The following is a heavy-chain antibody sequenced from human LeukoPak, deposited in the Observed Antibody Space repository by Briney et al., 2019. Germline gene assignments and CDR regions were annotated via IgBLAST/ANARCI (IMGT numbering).Heavy chain of an antibody. CDR2: IYYSGST. Sequence: ETLSLTCTVSGGSISSYYWSWIRQPPGKGLEWIGYIYYSGSTNYNPSLRSRVTISVDTSKNQFSLKLSSVTAADTAVYYCARGPRGYYYDSSGYYYFDYWGQGTLVTVSS. CDR3: ARGPRGYYYDSSGYYYFDY. D-gene: IGHD3-22*01. J-gene: IGHJ4*02. CDR1: GGSISSYY. V-gene: IGHV4-59*01.